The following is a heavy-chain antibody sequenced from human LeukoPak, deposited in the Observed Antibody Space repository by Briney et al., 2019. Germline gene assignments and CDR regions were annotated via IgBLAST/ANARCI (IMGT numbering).Heavy chain of an antibody. Sequence: GGSLRLSCAASGFTFSSHWMSWVRQAPGKGLEWVANIKKDGSEMYYVDSVKGRFTISRDNAKNSLYLQMNSLRADDTAVYHCARQETSSYNGAFDIWGQGTMVTVSS. CDR1: GFTFSSHW. J-gene: IGHJ3*02. D-gene: IGHD1-26*01. CDR3: ARQETSSYNGAFDI. V-gene: IGHV3-7*01. CDR2: IKKDGSEM.